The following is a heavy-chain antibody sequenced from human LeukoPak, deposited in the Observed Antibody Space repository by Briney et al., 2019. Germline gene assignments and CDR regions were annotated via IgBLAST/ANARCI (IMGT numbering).Heavy chain of an antibody. J-gene: IGHJ5*02. CDR2: INPNSGGT. V-gene: IGHV1-2*02. D-gene: IGHD6-13*01. Sequence: ASVKVSCKASGYTFTGYYMHWVRQASGQGLEWMGWINPNSGGTNYAQKFQGRVTMTRDTSISTAYMELSRLRSDDTAVYYCARAAQGYNWFDPWGQGTLVTVSS. CDR3: ARAAQGYNWFDP. CDR1: GYTFTGYY.